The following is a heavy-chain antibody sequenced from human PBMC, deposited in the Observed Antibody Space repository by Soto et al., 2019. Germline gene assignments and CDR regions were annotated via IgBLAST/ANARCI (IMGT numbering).Heavy chain of an antibody. Sequence: GGSLRLSCAASGFTFSDYYVSWIRQAPGKGLEWVSYISSSGSTIYYADSVKGRFTISRDNAKNSLYLQMNSLRAEDTAVYYCARDPGVTIFGGPFMDVWGKGTTVTVSS. CDR1: GFTFSDYY. D-gene: IGHD3-3*01. CDR2: ISSSGSTI. J-gene: IGHJ6*03. CDR3: ARDPGVTIFGGPFMDV. V-gene: IGHV3-11*01.